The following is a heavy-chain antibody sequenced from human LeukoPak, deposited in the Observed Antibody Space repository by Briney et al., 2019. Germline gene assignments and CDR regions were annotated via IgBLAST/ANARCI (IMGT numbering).Heavy chain of an antibody. CDR1: GGSISTYY. Sequence: SETLSLTCTVSGGSISTYYWNWIRQPPGKGLEWIGSVYYGRSPYFNPSLESRATISVDTSKNHFSLKMSSVTAADTAVYYCARSSGTGTFSYWGQGTLVTVSS. CDR2: VYYGRSP. J-gene: IGHJ4*02. V-gene: IGHV4-59*05. D-gene: IGHD6-25*01. CDR3: ARSSGTGTFSY.